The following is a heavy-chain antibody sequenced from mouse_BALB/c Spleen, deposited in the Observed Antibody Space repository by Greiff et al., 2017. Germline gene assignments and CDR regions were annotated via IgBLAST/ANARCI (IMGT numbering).Heavy chain of an antibody. CDR2: ISSGGSYT. CDR3: ARKEVAY. V-gene: IGHV5-9-4*01. J-gene: IGHJ3*01. Sequence: EVKLMESGGGLVKPGGSLKLSCAASGFTFSSYAMSWVRQSPEKRLEWVAEISSGGSYTYYPDTVTGRFTISRDNAKNTLYLEMSSLRSEDTAMYYCARKEVAYWGQGTLVTVSA. CDR1: GFTFSSYA.